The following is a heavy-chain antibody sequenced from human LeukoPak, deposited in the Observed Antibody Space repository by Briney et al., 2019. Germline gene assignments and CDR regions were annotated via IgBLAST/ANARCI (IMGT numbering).Heavy chain of an antibody. Sequence: VGSLRLSCAASGFTFSSYNMNWVRQAPGKGLEWVSSISSSSSYIYYADSVKGRFTISRDNAKNSLYLQMNSLRAEDTAVYYCAREAVVIPAAIRPNWFGPWGQGTLVTVSS. D-gene: IGHD2-2*01. CDR1: GFTFSSYN. V-gene: IGHV3-21*01. J-gene: IGHJ5*02. CDR2: ISSSSSYI. CDR3: AREAVVIPAAIRPNWFGP.